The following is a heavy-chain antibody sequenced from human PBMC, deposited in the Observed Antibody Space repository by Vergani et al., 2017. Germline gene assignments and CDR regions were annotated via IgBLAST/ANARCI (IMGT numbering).Heavy chain of an antibody. CDR3: ARAMIVVWHAFDI. CDR2: ISSSSSTI. D-gene: IGHD3-22*01. CDR1: GFTFSSYS. Sequence: VQPGGSLRLSCAASGFTFSSYSMHWVRPAPGKGLEWVSYISSSSSTIYYADSVKGRFTIARDKAKNSLYLQMNSLRDEDTAVYYCARAMIVVWHAFDIWGQGTMVTVSS. V-gene: IGHV3-48*02. J-gene: IGHJ3*02.